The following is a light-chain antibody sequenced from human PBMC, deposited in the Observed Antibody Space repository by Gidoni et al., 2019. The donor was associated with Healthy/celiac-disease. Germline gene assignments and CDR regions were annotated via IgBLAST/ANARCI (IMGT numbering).Light chain of an antibody. V-gene: IGKV4-1*01. CDR2: WAS. Sequence: DIMMTQSPDSLAVSLGASATINCKSSQSVLYSSNNKNYLAWYQQKPGQPPKLLIYWASTRESGVPDRFSGSGSGTDFTLTISSLQAEDVAVYYCQQYYSTPLTFGGGTKVEIK. J-gene: IGKJ4*01. CDR3: QQYYSTPLT. CDR1: QSVLYSSNNKNY.